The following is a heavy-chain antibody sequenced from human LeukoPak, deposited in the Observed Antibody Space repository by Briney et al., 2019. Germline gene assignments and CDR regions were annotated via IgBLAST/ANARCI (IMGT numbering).Heavy chain of an antibody. CDR2: IYYSGST. CDR1: GGSFSSSSYF. V-gene: IGHV4-39*01. Sequence: SETLSLTCTVSGGSFSSSSYFWGWIRQPPGKGLEWIGSIYYSGSTYYNPSLKSRVTISVDTSKFQFSLKLTSVTAADTAVYYCARTYNNRFDPWGQGTLVTVSS. CDR3: ARTYNNRFDP. J-gene: IGHJ5*02. D-gene: IGHD2-2*02.